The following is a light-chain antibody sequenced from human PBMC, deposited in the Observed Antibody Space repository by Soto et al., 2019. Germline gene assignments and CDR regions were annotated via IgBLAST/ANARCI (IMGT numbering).Light chain of an antibody. V-gene: IGLV1-40*01. CDR3: QSYDSSLSAYV. CDR2: GNS. J-gene: IGLJ1*01. CDR1: SSNIGAGYA. Sequence: QSVLTQPPSVSGAPGQRVTISCTGSSSNIGAGYAVHGYQQLPGTAPKHLIYGNSNRPSGFPDRFYGSKSGTSASLAITGLQAEDEADYYCQSYDSSLSAYVFGTGTKLTVL.